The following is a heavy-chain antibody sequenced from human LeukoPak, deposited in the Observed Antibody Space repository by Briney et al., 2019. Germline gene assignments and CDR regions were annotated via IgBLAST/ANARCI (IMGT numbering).Heavy chain of an antibody. CDR3: ASLGSGSPDY. D-gene: IGHD3-10*01. CDR1: GFTFSSYA. V-gene: IGHV3-30-3*01. J-gene: IGHJ4*02. CDR2: ISYDGSNK. Sequence: GGSLGLSCAASGFTFSSYAMHWVRQAPGKGLEWVAVISYDGSNKYYADSVKGRFTISRDNSKNALYLQMNSLRAEDTAVYYCASLGSGSPDYWGQGTLVTVSS.